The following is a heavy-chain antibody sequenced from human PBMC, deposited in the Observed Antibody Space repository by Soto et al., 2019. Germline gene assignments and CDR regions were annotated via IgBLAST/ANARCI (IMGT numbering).Heavy chain of an antibody. Sequence: PSETLSLTCTVSGGSVTSGSYYWGWIRQPPEKGLEWIGYIYYRGSTGYNPSLKSRVTISLDTSKSQFSLELTSVTAADTAVYFCARDRRTGTTHPYYGMDVWGQGTTVTVS. CDR2: IYYRGST. CDR3: ARDRRTGTTHPYYGMDV. V-gene: IGHV4-61*01. J-gene: IGHJ6*02. CDR1: GGSVTSGSYY. D-gene: IGHD1-7*01.